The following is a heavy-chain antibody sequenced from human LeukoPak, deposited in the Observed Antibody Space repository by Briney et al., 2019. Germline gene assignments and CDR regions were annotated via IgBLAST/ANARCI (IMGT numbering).Heavy chain of an antibody. V-gene: IGHV3-30-3*01. CDR2: ISYDGSNK. Sequence: GGSLRLSCAPSGFTFSSYAMHWVRQAPGKGLEWVAVISYDGSNKYYADSVKGRFTISRDNSKNTLYLQMNSLRAEDTAVYYCARDNYYDSSGYYDYWGQGTLVTVSS. J-gene: IGHJ4*02. CDR3: ARDNYYDSSGYYDY. D-gene: IGHD3-22*01. CDR1: GFTFSSYA.